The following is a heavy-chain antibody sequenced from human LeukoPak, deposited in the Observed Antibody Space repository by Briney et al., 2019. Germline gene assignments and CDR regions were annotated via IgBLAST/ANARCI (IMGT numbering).Heavy chain of an antibody. V-gene: IGHV3-7*02. CDR1: GFPLCRDV. CDR2: LQQGGSEK. D-gene: IGHD4-17*01. J-gene: IGHJ3*02. CDR3: RRARSDYGGAFDI. Sequence: GAPRLSRAASGFPLCRDVMSSVGQDPRKRLEWVANLQQGGSEKYTVDSVKGRFTHSSAHAQNSLHLQVNSLTGDGTAMYSMRRARSDYGGAFDIWGQGTMVSVSS.